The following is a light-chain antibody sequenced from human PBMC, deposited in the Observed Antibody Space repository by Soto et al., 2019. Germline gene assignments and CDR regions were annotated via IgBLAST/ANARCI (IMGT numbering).Light chain of an antibody. J-gene: IGKJ2*01. CDR1: QSLRGY. CDR3: QQYDTYPYT. V-gene: IGKV1-5*03. CDR2: KVS. Sequence: DVQMTQSPSTLSASIGDRVTISCRASQSLRGYLAWYQQKPGKAPNLLIYKVSNLDNGVPPRFSGAGSGTEFTLTISSLQPDDFATYYCQQYDTYPYTFGQGTKLEIK.